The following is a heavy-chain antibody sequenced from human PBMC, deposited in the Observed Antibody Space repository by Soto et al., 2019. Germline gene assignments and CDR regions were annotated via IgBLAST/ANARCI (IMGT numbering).Heavy chain of an antibody. CDR2: ITGSGGST. J-gene: IGHJ4*02. Sequence: PGGSLRLSCATSGFTFSSYAMSWVRQAPGKGLEWVSAITGSGGSTYYADSVKGRFTISRDNSKNTLYLQMNSLRAEDTAVYYCAKDRIAVAGGASDYWGQGTLVTVSS. D-gene: IGHD6-19*01. V-gene: IGHV3-23*01. CDR1: GFTFSSYA. CDR3: AKDRIAVAGGASDY.